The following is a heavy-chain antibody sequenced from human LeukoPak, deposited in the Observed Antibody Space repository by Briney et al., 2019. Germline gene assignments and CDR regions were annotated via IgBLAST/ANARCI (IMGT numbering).Heavy chain of an antibody. D-gene: IGHD3-16*02. CDR3: ARESRLRVGELSLGGIDY. J-gene: IGHJ4*02. CDR1: GGSISSGDYY. CDR2: IYYSGST. Sequence: PSETLSLTCTVSGGSISSGDYYWSWIRQPPGKGLEWIGYIYYSGSTYYNPSLKSRVTISVDTSKNQFSLKLSSVTAADTAVYYCARESRLRVGELSLGGIDYWGQGTLVTVSS. V-gene: IGHV4-30-4*08.